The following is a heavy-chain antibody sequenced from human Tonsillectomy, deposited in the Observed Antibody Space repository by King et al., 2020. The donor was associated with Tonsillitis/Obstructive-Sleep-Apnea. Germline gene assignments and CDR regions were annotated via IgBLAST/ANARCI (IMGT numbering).Heavy chain of an antibody. CDR1: GFTFRSYA. CDR2: ISYDGSNK. D-gene: IGHD4-23*01. V-gene: IGHV3-30*04. Sequence: VQLAESGGGVVQPGRSLRLSCAASGFTFRSYAMHWVRQAPGKGLEWVAVISYDGSNKYYADSVKGRFTISRDNSKNTLYLQMNSLRAEDTAVYYCASRALTTVVTPAYFDYWGQGSLVTVSS. CDR3: ASRALTTVVTPAYFDY. J-gene: IGHJ4*02.